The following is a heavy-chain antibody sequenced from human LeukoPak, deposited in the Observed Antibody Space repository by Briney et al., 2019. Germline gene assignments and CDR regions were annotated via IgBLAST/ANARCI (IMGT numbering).Heavy chain of an antibody. CDR1: GGSISSGDYY. CDR2: IYYSGST. CDR3: GGYYGSEALFDP. V-gene: IGHV4-30-4*01. J-gene: IGHJ5*02. Sequence: SETLSLTCTVSGGSISSGDYYWSWIRQPPGKGLEWIGYIYYSGSTYYNPSLKSRVTISVDTSKNQFSLKLSSVTAADTAVYYCGGYYGSEALFDPWGQGTLVTVSS. D-gene: IGHD3-10*01.